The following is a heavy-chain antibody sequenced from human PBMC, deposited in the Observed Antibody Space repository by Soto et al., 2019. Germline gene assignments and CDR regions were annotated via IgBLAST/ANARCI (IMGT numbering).Heavy chain of an antibody. CDR2: IKQDGSEK. J-gene: IGHJ4*02. D-gene: IGHD3-22*01. CDR1: GFTFSNYW. V-gene: IGHV3-7*03. Sequence: GGSLRLSCTASGFTFSNYWMSWVRQAPGKGLEWVANIKQDGSEKYYVDSVKGRFTISRDNAKNALYLQMNSLRAEDTAMYYCATDIRRSYYYDTGRFDYWGQGTLVTVSS. CDR3: ATDIRRSYYYDTGRFDY.